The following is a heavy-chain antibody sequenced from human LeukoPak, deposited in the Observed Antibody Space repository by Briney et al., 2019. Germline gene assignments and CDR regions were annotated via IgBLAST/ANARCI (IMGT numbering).Heavy chain of an antibody. CDR2: IRSKAKSYAT. V-gene: IGHV3-73*01. CDR3: ESRTTVTAFQDL. Sequence: GGSLRLSCAASGFTFSNHGMNWVRQASGKGLEWVGRIRSKAKSYATAYAASVKGRFTISRDDSKKTAYLQMNSLKSEDTAVYYCESRTTVTAFQDLWGQGTLVTVSS. J-gene: IGHJ5*02. CDR1: GFTFSNHG. D-gene: IGHD4-17*01.